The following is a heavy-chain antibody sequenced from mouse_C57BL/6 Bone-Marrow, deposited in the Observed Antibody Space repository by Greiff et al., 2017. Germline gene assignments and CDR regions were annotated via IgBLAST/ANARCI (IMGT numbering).Heavy chain of an antibody. V-gene: IGHV1-52*01. D-gene: IGHD2-1*01. Sequence: QVQLQQSGAELVRPGSSVKLSCKASGYTFTSYWMHWVKQRPIQGLEWIGNIDPSDSATHYNQKFKDKATLTVDKSSSTADMLLSSLTSEDSAVYYGARGGGNYEYYYAMDYWGQGTSVTVSS. CDR2: IDPSDSAT. CDR3: ARGGGNYEYYYAMDY. CDR1: GYTFTSYW. J-gene: IGHJ4*01.